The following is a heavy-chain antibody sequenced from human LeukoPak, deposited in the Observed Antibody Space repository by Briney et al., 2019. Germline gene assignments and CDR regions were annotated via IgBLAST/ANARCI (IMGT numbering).Heavy chain of an antibody. D-gene: IGHD2-8*01. V-gene: IGHV3-7*03. CDR3: ARDLGYCTNGVCPTRFDY. CDR2: IKEDGSER. J-gene: IGHJ4*02. Sequence: PGGSLRLSCAASGFTFTSYSMNWVRQTPGKGLEWVASIKEDGSERQYVDSVKGRFSISRDNTKGSLFLQLNSLRAEDTAVYYCARDLGYCTNGVCPTRFDYWGQGTLVAVSS. CDR1: GFTFTSYS.